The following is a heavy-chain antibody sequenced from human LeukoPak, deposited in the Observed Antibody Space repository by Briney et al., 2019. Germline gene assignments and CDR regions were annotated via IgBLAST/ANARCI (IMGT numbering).Heavy chain of an antibody. CDR3: ARLSYGSGSYYRDYYFDY. CDR1: GYTFTSYG. CDR2: ISAYNGNT. D-gene: IGHD3-10*01. V-gene: IGHV1-18*01. J-gene: IGHJ4*02. Sequence: ASVKVSCKASGYTFTSYGISWVRRAPGQGLEWMGWISAYNGNTNYAQKLQGRVFMTTGTSTSTAYMELRSLRSDDTAVYYCARLSYGSGSYYRDYYFDYWGQGTLVTVSS.